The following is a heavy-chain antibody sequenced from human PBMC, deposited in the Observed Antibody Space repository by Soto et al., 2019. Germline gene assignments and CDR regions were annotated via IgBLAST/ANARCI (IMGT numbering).Heavy chain of an antibody. D-gene: IGHD5-12*01. Sequence: QVQLVQSGAEVKKPGSSVKVSCKASGGTFSSYAISWVRQAPGQGLEWMGGIIPIFGTANYAQKFQGRVTSTADESTSTAHMELSSLRSEDTAVDYCASLGMHGKDGYNEVDYGGQGTLVTVSS. J-gene: IGHJ4*02. CDR3: ASLGMHGKDGYNEVDY. V-gene: IGHV1-69*12. CDR1: GGTFSSYA. CDR2: IIPIFGTA.